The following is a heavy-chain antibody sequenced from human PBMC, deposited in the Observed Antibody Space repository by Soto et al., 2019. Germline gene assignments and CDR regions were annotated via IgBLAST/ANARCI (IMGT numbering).Heavy chain of an antibody. D-gene: IGHD3-22*01. CDR3: AKEFSSGYYYVFDY. CDR2: ISYDGSNK. V-gene: IGHV3-30*18. CDR1: GFSFSNYG. Sequence: QVQLVESGGGVVQPGRSLRLSCAASGFSFSNYGMHWVRQAPGKGLEWVAVISYDGSNKYYADSVKGRLTISRDNSKNTLYLQKSTLRPDDTAVYYCAKEFSSGYYYVFDYWGQGTLVTVSS. J-gene: IGHJ4*02.